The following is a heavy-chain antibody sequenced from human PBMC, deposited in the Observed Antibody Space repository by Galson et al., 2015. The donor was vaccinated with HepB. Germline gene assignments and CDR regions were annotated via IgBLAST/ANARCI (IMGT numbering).Heavy chain of an antibody. D-gene: IGHD5-12*01. V-gene: IGHV3-30*18. J-gene: IGHJ4*02. CDR3: AKAGYSGYDYVDY. CDR2: ISYDGSDE. Sequence: SLRLSCAASGFTFSNYGMHWVRQAPGKGLEWVALISYDGSDEYSADSVKGRFTISRDNSKNTLFLQMSTLRTEDTTVYYCAKAGYSGYDYVDYWGQGTLVAVSS. CDR1: GFTFSNYG.